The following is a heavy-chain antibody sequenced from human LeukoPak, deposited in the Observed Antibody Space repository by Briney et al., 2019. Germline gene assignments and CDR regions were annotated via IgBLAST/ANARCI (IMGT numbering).Heavy chain of an antibody. D-gene: IGHD3-10*01. J-gene: IGHJ6*02. CDR3: ARRSGTTMVRGVTNYYYYYGMDV. Sequence: GESLKISCKGSGYSFTSYWIGWVRQMPGKGLEWMGIIYPGDSDTRYSPSFQGQVTISADKSISTAYLQRSSLKASDTAMYYCARRSGTTMVRGVTNYYYYYGMDVWGQGTTVTVSS. V-gene: IGHV5-51*01. CDR2: IYPGDSDT. CDR1: GYSFTSYW.